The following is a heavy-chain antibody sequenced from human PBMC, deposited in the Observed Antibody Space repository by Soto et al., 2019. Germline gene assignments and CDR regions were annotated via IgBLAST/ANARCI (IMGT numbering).Heavy chain of an antibody. Sequence: QVQLVQSGAEVKKPGASLKVSCKASGYTFTSYYMHWVRQAPGQGLEWMGIINPSGGSTSYAQKFQGIVTMTRDTSTSTVYMELSSLRSEDTAVYYCAGDHSEADGGAFDIWGQGTMVTVSS. V-gene: IGHV1-46*03. CDR3: AGDHSEADGGAFDI. D-gene: IGHD4-17*01. CDR2: INPSGGST. CDR1: GYTFTSYY. J-gene: IGHJ3*02.